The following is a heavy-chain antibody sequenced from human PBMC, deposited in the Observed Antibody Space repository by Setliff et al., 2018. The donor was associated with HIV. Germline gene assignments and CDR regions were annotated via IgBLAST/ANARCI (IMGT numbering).Heavy chain of an antibody. V-gene: IGHV1-2*02. CDR3: AREELRGTKVFDI. CDR1: GYTFTAYY. J-gene: IGHJ3*02. CDR2: INSNSGGT. Sequence: ASVKVSCKTSGYTFTAYYLHWVRQAPGQGLGYMGWINSNSGGTNYAQKFQGGVTMTRDTSVSSAYMELSRVRSDDTAVYYCAREELRGTKVFDIWGQGTMVTVSS. D-gene: IGHD3-10*01.